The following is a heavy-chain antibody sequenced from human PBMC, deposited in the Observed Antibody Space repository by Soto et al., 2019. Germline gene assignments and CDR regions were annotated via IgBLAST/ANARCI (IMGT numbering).Heavy chain of an antibody. CDR1: GGTFSSYA. CDR2: TIPILGTA. Sequence: QVQLVQSGAEVKKPGSSVKVSCKASGGTFSSYAISWVRQAPGQGLEWMGGTIPILGTANYAQKFQGRVTITADESTSTAYMELSSLRSEDTAVYYCARLKSSYCGGDCYSRSGRNDYWGQGTLVTVSS. V-gene: IGHV1-69*01. J-gene: IGHJ4*02. CDR3: ARLKSSYCGGDCYSRSGRNDY. D-gene: IGHD2-21*02.